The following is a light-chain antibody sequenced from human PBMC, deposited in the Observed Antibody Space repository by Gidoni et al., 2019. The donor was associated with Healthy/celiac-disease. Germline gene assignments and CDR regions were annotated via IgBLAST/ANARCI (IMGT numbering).Light chain of an antibody. CDR2: DAS. Sequence: EIVLTQSPATLSLSPGERATLSCRASQSVSSYLAWYQQKPGQAPRLLIYDASNRATGIPARFSGSGSGTDFTLTISSPEPEDFAVYYCQQRSNWPPLYTFXQXTKLEIK. V-gene: IGKV3-11*01. CDR1: QSVSSY. J-gene: IGKJ2*01. CDR3: QQRSNWPPLYT.